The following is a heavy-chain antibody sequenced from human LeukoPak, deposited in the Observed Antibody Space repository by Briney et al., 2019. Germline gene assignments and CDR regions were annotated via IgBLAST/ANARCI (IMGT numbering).Heavy chain of an antibody. CDR2: TSYDGSNK. Sequence: GGSLRLSCAASGFTFSSYGMHWVRQAPGKGLEWVAVTSYDGSNKYYADSVKGRFTISRDNSKNTLYLQMNILRAEDTAVYYCARDRDYDYLDYWGQGTLVTDSS. V-gene: IGHV3-30*03. J-gene: IGHJ4*02. D-gene: IGHD5-12*01. CDR3: ARDRDYDYLDY. CDR1: GFTFSSYG.